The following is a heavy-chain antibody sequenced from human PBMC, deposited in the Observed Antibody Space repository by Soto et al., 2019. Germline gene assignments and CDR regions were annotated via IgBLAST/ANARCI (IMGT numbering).Heavy chain of an antibody. CDR3: ARQSGGYYYYGMDV. CDR1: GGSISSYY. Sequence: ASETLSLICTASGGSISSYYWSWIRQPPGKGLEWIGYIYYSGSTNYNPSLKSRVTISVDTSKNQFSLKLSSVTAADSAIYYCARQSGGYYYYGMDVWGQGTTVTVSS. D-gene: IGHD1-26*01. CDR2: IYYSGST. J-gene: IGHJ6*02. V-gene: IGHV4-59*08.